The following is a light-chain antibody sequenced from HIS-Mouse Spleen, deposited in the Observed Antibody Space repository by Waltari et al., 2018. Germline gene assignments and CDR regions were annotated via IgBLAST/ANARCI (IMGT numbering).Light chain of an antibody. CDR1: ALPKKY. V-gene: IGLV3-10*01. Sequence: SYELTQPPSVSVSPGTTARITCHGDALPKKYAYWYQQKSGQATVLVIYEDSKRPSGIPERFSGSSSGTMATLTISGAQVEDEADYYCYSTDSSGNHRVFGGGTKLTVL. J-gene: IGLJ2*01. CDR2: EDS. CDR3: YSTDSSGNHRV.